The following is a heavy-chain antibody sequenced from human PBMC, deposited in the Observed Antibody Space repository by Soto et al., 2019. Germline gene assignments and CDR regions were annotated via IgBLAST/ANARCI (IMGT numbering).Heavy chain of an antibody. Sequence: LGESLKISCKGSGYPFSNYLISWVRQLPGKGLEWMGRIDPGDSYTNYSPSFQGHVTFSADKSISTAYLQWSSPKASDSAMYYCALTRYSNGSLIPGMDCWGQGTLVTVSS. CDR2: IDPGDSYT. D-gene: IGHD5-18*01. J-gene: IGHJ4*02. V-gene: IGHV5-10-1*01. CDR3: ALTRYSNGSLIPGMDC. CDR1: GYPFSNYL.